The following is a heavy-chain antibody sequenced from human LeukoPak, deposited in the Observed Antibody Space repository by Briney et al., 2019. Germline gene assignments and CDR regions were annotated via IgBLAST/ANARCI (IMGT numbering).Heavy chain of an antibody. D-gene: IGHD6-19*01. V-gene: IGHV3-23*01. Sequence: GGSLRLSCAASGFTFSSYAMSWVRQAPGKGLEWVSAISGSGGSTYYADSVKGRFTISRDNSKNTLYLQMNSLRAEDTAVYYCAKSFKPYNSGWYYFDYWGQGTLVTVSS. CDR1: GFTFSSYA. CDR3: AKSFKPYNSGWYYFDY. J-gene: IGHJ4*02. CDR2: ISGSGGST.